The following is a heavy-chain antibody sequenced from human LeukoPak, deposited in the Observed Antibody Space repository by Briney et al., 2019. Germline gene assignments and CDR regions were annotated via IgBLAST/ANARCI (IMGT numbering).Heavy chain of an antibody. CDR3: AREVTYYYDSSGSPGDY. V-gene: IGHV3-33*01. Sequence: GSLRLSCAASGFTFSSYGMHWVRQAPGKGLEWVAVIWYDGSNKYYADSVKGRFTISRDNSKNTLYLQMNSLRAEDTAVYYCAREVTYYYDSSGSPGDYWGQGTLVTVSS. CDR1: GFTFSSYG. J-gene: IGHJ4*02. D-gene: IGHD3-22*01. CDR2: IWYDGSNK.